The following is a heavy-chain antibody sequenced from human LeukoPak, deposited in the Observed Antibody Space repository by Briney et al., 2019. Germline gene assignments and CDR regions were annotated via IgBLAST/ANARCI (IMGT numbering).Heavy chain of an antibody. J-gene: IGHJ4*02. V-gene: IGHV3-7*01. D-gene: IGHD4-23*01. CDR3: AREFGEHPTTVVTTHFDY. CDR1: GFTFSSYW. CDR2: IKQDGSEK. Sequence: PGGSLRLSCAASGFTFSSYWMSWVRQAPGKGLERVANIKQDGSEKYYVDSVKGRFTISRDNAKNSLYLQMNSPRAEDTAVYYCAREFGEHPTTVVTTHFDYWGQGTLVTVSS.